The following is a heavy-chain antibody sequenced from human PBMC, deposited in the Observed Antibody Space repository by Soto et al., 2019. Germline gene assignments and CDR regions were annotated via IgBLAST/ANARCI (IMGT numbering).Heavy chain of an antibody. CDR2: INGRSNYK. CDR3: VREDGVVGASSAFDS. D-gene: IGHD1-26*01. V-gene: IGHV3-21*02. CDR1: GFALTTYT. Sequence: EVQLVESGGGQVAPGGSLRLSCVASGFALTTYTMNWVRQAPGTGLEWVSSINGRSNYKYYSDSVKGRFTVSRDNAQNSLFLQMSRLGPEDTAVYYCVREDGVVGASSAFDSWGQGTLVTVSS. J-gene: IGHJ4*02.